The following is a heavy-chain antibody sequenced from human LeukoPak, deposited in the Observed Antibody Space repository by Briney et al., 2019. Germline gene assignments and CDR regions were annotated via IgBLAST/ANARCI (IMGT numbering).Heavy chain of an antibody. CDR1: GGSFSGYY. CDR2: IYYSGST. D-gene: IGHD3-10*01. J-gene: IGHJ5*02. Sequence: PSETLSLTCAVYGGSFSGYYWSWIRQPPGKGLEWIGYIYYSGSTNYNPSLKSRVTISVDTSKNQFSLKLSSVTAADTAVYYCARDEYGSGANWFDPWGQGTLVTVSS. V-gene: IGHV4-59*01. CDR3: ARDEYGSGANWFDP.